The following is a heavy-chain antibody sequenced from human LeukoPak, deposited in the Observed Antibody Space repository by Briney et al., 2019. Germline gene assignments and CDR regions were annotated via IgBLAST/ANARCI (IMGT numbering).Heavy chain of an antibody. D-gene: IGHD3/OR15-3a*01. Sequence: SETLSLTCAVSGAFVSGDTYSWSWIRQPLGKGLEWIGNIYYSGGTYYNPSLRGRVTMSIDRSKIQFSLSLYSVTAADTAVYYCARGRDLAFDYWGRGALVTVSS. CDR2: IYYSGGT. CDR3: ARGRDLAFDY. CDR1: GAFVSGDTYS. J-gene: IGHJ4*02. V-gene: IGHV4-30-2*01.